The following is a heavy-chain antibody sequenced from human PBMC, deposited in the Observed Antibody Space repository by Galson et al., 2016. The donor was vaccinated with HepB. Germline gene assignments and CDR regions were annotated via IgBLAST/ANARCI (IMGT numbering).Heavy chain of an antibody. Sequence: QSGAEVKKPGESLKISCKGSGYRFTTYWIGWVRQMPGKGLEWMGSIYPSNSHTRYSPSFQGQVTISADKSIGTAYLQWSSLKASDTAVYYCAKSCATNCYPAADAYHIWGQGTMVIVSS. CDR2: IYPSNSHT. V-gene: IGHV5-51*01. CDR3: AKSCATNCYPAADAYHI. J-gene: IGHJ3*02. D-gene: IGHD2-2*01. CDR1: GYRFTTYW.